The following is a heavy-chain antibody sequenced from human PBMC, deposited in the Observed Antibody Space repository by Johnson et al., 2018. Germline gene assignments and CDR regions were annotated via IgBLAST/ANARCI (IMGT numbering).Heavy chain of an antibody. D-gene: IGHD4-17*01. CDR3: ASHTVTTGFDY. V-gene: IGHV4-4*07. Sequence: QVQLQESGPGLVKPSETLSLTCTVSGGSISSFYWSWIRQPAGKGLEGIVRIYTSGSTNYNPSLKSPVTMSVDTSKNQFSLKLRSVAAADTAVYYCASHTVTTGFDYWGQGTLVTVSS. CDR2: IYTSGST. J-gene: IGHJ4*02. CDR1: GGSISSFY.